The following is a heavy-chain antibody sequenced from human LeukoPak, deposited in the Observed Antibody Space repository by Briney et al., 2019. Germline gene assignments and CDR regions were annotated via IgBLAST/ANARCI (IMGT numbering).Heavy chain of an antibody. J-gene: IGHJ4*02. Sequence: GGSLRLSCAASGFTFSDYYMSWIRQAPGKGLEWVSYISSSGSTIYYADSVKGRFTISRDNAKNSLYLQMNSLRAEDTAVYYCAKESGYYYDSSGSWNYWGQGTLVTVSS. V-gene: IGHV3-11*04. CDR2: ISSSGSTI. CDR1: GFTFSDYY. CDR3: AKESGYYYDSSGSWNY. D-gene: IGHD3-22*01.